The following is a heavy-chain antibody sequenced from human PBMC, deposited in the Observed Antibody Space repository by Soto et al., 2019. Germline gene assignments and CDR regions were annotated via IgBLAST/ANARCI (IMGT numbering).Heavy chain of an antibody. D-gene: IGHD6-19*01. Sequence: GGSLRLSCAASGFTFSNAWMSWVRQAPGKGLEWVGRIKSKTDGGTTDYAAPVKGRFTISRDDSKNTLYLQMNSLKTEDTAVYYCTTAVAGTYYYYGMDVWGQGTTVTV. CDR1: GFTFSNAW. CDR2: IKSKTDGGTT. V-gene: IGHV3-15*01. CDR3: TTAVAGTYYYYGMDV. J-gene: IGHJ6*02.